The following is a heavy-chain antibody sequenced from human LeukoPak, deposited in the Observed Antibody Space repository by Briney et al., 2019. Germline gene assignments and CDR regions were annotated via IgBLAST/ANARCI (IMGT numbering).Heavy chain of an antibody. J-gene: IGHJ4*02. CDR3: ANSPDIVATIPSLDY. V-gene: IGHV3-23*01. CDR1: GFTFSSYW. CDR2: ISGSGSGGST. Sequence: GGSLRLSCAASGFTFSSYWMSWVRQAPGKGLEWVSAISGSGSGGSTYYADSVKGRFTISRDNSKNTLYLQMNSLRAEDTAVYYCANSPDIVATIPSLDYWGQGTLVTVSS. D-gene: IGHD5-12*01.